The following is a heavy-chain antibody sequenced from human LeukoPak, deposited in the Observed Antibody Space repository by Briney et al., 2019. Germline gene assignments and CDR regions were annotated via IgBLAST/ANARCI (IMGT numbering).Heavy chain of an antibody. CDR2: LSKDVVSE. CDR3: AKSYRPQSRDTFDI. CDR1: GFTFSSYF. V-gene: IGHV3-30*18. Sequence: GGCLRLSCVDSGFTFSSYFMHGVRPAPRKGLARVAVLSKDVVSEYYADSVKSRFSISRDNSTNTLYMQNYTLRAEDTPLYYCAKSYRPQSRDTFDIWGQGTMVTVSS. J-gene: IGHJ3*02.